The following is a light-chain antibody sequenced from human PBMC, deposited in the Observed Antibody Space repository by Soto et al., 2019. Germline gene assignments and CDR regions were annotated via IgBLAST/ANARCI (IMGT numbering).Light chain of an antibody. J-gene: IGKJ1*01. CDR2: GAS. Sequence: EIVMTQSPATLSVSPGERATLSCRASQSVSNNLAWFRHKPGQAPRLLIYGASARATGIPARFSGSGSGTEFTLTISSLQSEDFAVYYCQQYNNWPPWTFGQGTKVEIK. V-gene: IGKV3-15*01. CDR3: QQYNNWPPWT. CDR1: QSVSNN.